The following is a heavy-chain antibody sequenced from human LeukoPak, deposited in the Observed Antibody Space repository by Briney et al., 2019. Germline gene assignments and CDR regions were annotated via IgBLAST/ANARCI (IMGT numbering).Heavy chain of an antibody. CDR3: ARRAPFGSGRIYYFDY. D-gene: IGHD3-10*01. J-gene: IGHJ4*02. V-gene: IGHV5-51*01. CDR1: GYSFAIYW. Sequence: GESLKISCKGSGYSFAIYWIGWVRQMPGKGLEWLGIIYPGDSDTTYNPSFQGQVTISADKSTTPAYLQWSSLKASDTAMYYCARRAPFGSGRIYYFDYWGQGTLVTVSS. CDR2: IYPGDSDT.